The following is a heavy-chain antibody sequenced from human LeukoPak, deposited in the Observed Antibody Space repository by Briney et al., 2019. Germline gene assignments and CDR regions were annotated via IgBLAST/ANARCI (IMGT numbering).Heavy chain of an antibody. D-gene: IGHD5-12*01. CDR1: GFTFSSYS. J-gene: IGHJ4*02. CDR3: ARVSDAYDYFFDY. Sequence: GGSLRLSCAASGFTFSSYSMNWVRQAPGKGLEWVSSVSRSSRFIFYADSVQGRFTISRDDAKDSLFLQMNSLRAEDTAVYYCARVSDAYDYFFDYGGQGTLVTVSS. CDR2: VSRSSRFI. V-gene: IGHV3-21*01.